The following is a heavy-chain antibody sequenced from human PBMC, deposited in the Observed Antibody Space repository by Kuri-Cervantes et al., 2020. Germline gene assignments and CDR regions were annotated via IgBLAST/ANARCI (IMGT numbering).Heavy chain of an antibody. V-gene: IGHV1-18*01. Sequence: ASVKVSCKASGYTFTTYGISWVRQAPGQGLEYVGWISTNTGDTYYAQRLQGRVTMTTDTSTRTAYMELRSLKSDDTAVYYCARDAENVLLTFGEDGAWLDPWGQGTRVTVSS. CDR1: GYTFTTYG. D-gene: IGHD3-10*01. CDR2: ISTNTGDT. CDR3: ARDAENVLLTFGEDGAWLDP. J-gene: IGHJ5*02.